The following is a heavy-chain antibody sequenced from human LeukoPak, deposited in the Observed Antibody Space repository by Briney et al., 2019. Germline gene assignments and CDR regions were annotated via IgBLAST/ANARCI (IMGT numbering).Heavy chain of an antibody. V-gene: IGHV4-34*01. CDR2: IYYSGST. D-gene: IGHD1-14*01. CDR3: ARHEWGITNAFDI. Sequence: SETLSLTCAVYGGSFSGYYWSWIRQPPGKGLEWIGSIYYSGSTYYNPSLKSRVTMSVDTSKNQFSLKLSSVTAADTAVYYCARHEWGITNAFDIWGQGTMVTVSS. CDR1: GGSFSGYY. J-gene: IGHJ3*02.